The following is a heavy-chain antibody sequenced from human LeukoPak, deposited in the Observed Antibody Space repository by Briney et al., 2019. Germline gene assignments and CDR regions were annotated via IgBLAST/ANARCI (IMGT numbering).Heavy chain of an antibody. V-gene: IGHV3-21*01. D-gene: IGHD5-18*01. CDR3: ARAGGYSYGSFDY. CDR2: ISSSSSYI. J-gene: IGHJ4*02. CDR1: GFTFSSYT. Sequence: GGSLRLSCAASGFTFSSYTMNWVRQAPGKGLEWVSSISSSSSYIYYADSVKGRFTISRDNAKNSLYLQMNSLRAEDTAVYYCARAGGYSYGSFDYWGQGTLVTVSS.